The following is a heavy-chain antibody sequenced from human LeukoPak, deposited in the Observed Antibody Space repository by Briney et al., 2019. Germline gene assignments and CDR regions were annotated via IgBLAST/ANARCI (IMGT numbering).Heavy chain of an antibody. CDR3: TTEGPLPGGHDD. D-gene: IGHD2-15*01. J-gene: IGHJ4*02. CDR1: GFTFSDYW. Sequence: GGSLRLSCADSGFTFSDYWIHWVRQAPGKGLEWVSRINSDGSRTNYADSVKGRFTISRDNAKNTVYLQMKGLRAEDTAVYYCTTEGPLPGGHDDWGQGTLVTVFS. V-gene: IGHV3-74*01. CDR2: INSDGSRT.